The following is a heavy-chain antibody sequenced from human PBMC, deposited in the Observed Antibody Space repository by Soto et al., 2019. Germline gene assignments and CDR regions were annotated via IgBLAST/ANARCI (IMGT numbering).Heavy chain of an antibody. J-gene: IGHJ5*02. CDR3: ARVPRITGTVFDP. CDR2: IYYSGST. Sequence: SETLSLTCTVSGGSISSSSYYWGWIRQPPGKGLEWIGSIYYSGSTYYNPSLKGRVTISVDTSKNQFSLKLSSVTAADTAVYYCARVPRITGTVFDPWGQGTLVTVSS. V-gene: IGHV4-39*01. D-gene: IGHD1-20*01. CDR1: GGSISSSSYY.